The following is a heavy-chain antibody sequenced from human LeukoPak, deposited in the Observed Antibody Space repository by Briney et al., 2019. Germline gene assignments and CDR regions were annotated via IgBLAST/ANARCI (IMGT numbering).Heavy chain of an antibody. D-gene: IGHD4-11*01. CDR3: ARDLKQGSPMPTTVTFFDY. V-gene: IGHV4-59*12. Sequence: PSETLSLTCTVSGGSISSYYWSWIRQPPGKGLEWIGYIYYSGSTNYKPSLKSRVTISVDTSKNQFSLKLSSVTAADTAVYYCARDLKQGSPMPTTVTFFDYWGQGTLVTVSS. CDR1: GGSISSYY. CDR2: IYYSGST. J-gene: IGHJ4*02.